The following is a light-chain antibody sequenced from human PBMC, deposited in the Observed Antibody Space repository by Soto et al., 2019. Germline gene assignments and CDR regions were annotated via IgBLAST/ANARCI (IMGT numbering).Light chain of an antibody. V-gene: IGKV3-15*01. CDR3: QHYNNWPPFMYT. CDR1: QTIFTK. Sequence: EILMRQSPPTLSLSPGERATLSCRASQTIFTKLAWYQQKAGQAPRLLIYDASSRATGVPPRFSGSGSGTEFTLTISSLQSEDFAVYYCQHYNNWPPFMYTFGQGTKVDIK. J-gene: IGKJ2*01. CDR2: DAS.